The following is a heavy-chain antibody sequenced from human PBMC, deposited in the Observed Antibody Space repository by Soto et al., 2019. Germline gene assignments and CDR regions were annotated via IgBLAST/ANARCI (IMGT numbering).Heavy chain of an antibody. J-gene: IGHJ4*02. V-gene: IGHV1-3*05. D-gene: IGHD5-12*01. Sequence: QVQLVQSGAEEKKPGASVKVSCKASGYTFTSYAMHWVRQAPGQRLEWMGWINAGNGNTKYSQKFQGRVTITRDTXAXXAYMELSSLRSEDTAVYYCARTGDSGYDWGWYFDYWGQGTLVTVSS. CDR2: INAGNGNT. CDR3: ARTGDSGYDWGWYFDY. CDR1: GYTFTSYA.